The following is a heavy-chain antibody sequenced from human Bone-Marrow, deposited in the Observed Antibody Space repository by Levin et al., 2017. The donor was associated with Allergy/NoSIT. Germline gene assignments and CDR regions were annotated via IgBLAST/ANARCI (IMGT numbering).Heavy chain of an antibody. D-gene: IGHD3-9*01. CDR1: GGSTSAFY. CDR3: ARTDYSSGNYYYYYYMDV. V-gene: IGHV4-59*01. CDR2: THYSGTT. Sequence: GSLRLSCSVSGGSTSAFYWGWIRQPPGRGLEWIGYTHYSGTTKYNPSLKSRVTISLDTSKNQFSLKLRSVTAADTAVYYCARTDYSSGNYYYYYYMDVWGKGTTVTVSS. J-gene: IGHJ6*03.